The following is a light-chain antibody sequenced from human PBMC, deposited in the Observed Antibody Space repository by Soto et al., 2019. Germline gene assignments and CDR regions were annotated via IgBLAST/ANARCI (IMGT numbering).Light chain of an antibody. V-gene: IGLV2-8*01. CDR2: EVS. CDR3: SSYAGNNNRV. CDR1: SSDAGVYAY. Sequence: QSVLTQPPSASGSPGQSVTISCTGTSSDAGVYAYVSWYQQHPGKAPKLMIYEVSKRPSGVPDRFSGSKSGNTASLTVSGLQAEDEADYYCSSYAGNNNRVFGTGTKVTVL. J-gene: IGLJ1*01.